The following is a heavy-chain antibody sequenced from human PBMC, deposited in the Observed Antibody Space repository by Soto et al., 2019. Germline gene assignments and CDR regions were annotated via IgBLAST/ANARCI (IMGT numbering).Heavy chain of an antibody. CDR3: AKGSGYDFWSGYLDY. D-gene: IGHD3-3*01. Sequence: GGSLRLSCAASGFTFSSYGMHWVRQAPGKGLEWVAVISYDGSNKYYADSVKGRFTISRDNSKNTLYPQMNSLRAEDTAVYYCAKGSGYDFWSGYLDYWGQGTLVTVSS. CDR1: GFTFSSYG. CDR2: ISYDGSNK. J-gene: IGHJ4*02. V-gene: IGHV3-30*18.